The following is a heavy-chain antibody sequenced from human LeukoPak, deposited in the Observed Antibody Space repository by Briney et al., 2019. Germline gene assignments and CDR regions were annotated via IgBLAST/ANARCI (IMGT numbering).Heavy chain of an antibody. CDR3: ARDRSGWPDY. J-gene: IGHJ4*02. CDR2: ISTSGGTT. Sequence: GGSLRLSCAASGLTFSNYAMNWVRRAPGKGLKWISYISTSGGTTYYADSVKGRFTISRDNAKNSLYLQMNSLRDEDTAVYYCARDRSGWPDYWGQGTLVSVSS. D-gene: IGHD6-19*01. V-gene: IGHV3-48*02. CDR1: GLTFSNYA.